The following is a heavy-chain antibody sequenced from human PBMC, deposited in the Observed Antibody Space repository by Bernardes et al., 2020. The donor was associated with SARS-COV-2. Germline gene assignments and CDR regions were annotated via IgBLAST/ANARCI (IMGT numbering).Heavy chain of an antibody. D-gene: IGHD2-21*01. V-gene: IGHV1-18*04. J-gene: IGHJ4*02. CDR2: ISGETGDT. Sequence: ASVKVSCKASGYIFTAYGISWVRQAPGQGLEWVGWISGETGDTNYAQSLQGRVTMTADTSTTTAYLDLRSLRSDDTAVYYCARDQNGFGPASLNSQDYSYWGGVPELAGPIDYWGEGTPVTVSS. CDR1: GYIFTAYG. CDR3: ARDQNGFGPASLNSQDYSYWGGVPELAGPIDY.